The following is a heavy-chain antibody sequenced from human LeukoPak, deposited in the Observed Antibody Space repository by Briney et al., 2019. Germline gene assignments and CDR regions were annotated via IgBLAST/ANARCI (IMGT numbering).Heavy chain of an antibody. V-gene: IGHV3-48*01. J-gene: IGHJ4*02. CDR2: IGGTTRDT. CDR1: GFTFSTFS. Sequence: GGALRHSCAASGFTFSTFSMNWVRQAPGKGREWLSYIGGTTRDTYYADSVKGRFTISRDNAMNSVYLQINSLRAEDTAVYYCARDFRYRFAYWGQGSLVTV. D-gene: IGHD1-14*01. CDR3: ARDFRYRFAY.